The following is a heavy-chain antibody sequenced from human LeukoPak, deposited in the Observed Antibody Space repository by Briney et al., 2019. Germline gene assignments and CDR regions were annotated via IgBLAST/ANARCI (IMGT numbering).Heavy chain of an antibody. CDR1: GVSISTYY. CDR2: IYYSSNT. D-gene: IGHD2-15*01. Sequence: SETLCLTCTVSGVSISTYYWSWIRQAPGKGLEWIGYIYYSSNTNINPSLKSRITISIDTSKNQFSLKLTSVTAADTAVYYCARVGTYCFDYWGQGTLVTVSS. J-gene: IGHJ4*02. V-gene: IGHV4-59*01. CDR3: ARVGTYCFDY.